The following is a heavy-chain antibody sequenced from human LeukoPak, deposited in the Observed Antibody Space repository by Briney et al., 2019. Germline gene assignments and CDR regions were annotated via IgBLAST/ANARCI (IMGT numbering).Heavy chain of an antibody. Sequence: ASVKVSCKVSGYTLTELSMHWVRQAPGKGLEWMGGFDPEDGETIYAQKFQGRVTMTEDTSTDTAYMELSSLRSEDTAVYYCARALQRYCSSTSCYTGMGYWGQGTLVTVSS. D-gene: IGHD2-2*02. CDR1: GYTLTELS. J-gene: IGHJ4*02. CDR2: FDPEDGET. V-gene: IGHV1-24*01. CDR3: ARALQRYCSSTSCYTGMGY.